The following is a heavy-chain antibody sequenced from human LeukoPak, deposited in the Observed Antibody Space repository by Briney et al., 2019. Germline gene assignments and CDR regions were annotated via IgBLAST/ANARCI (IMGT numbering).Heavy chain of an antibody. D-gene: IGHD1-26*01. CDR1: GFTFGDYG. J-gene: IGHJ4*02. CDR3: AKIPEGGTAGTYFDC. Sequence: PGGSLRLSCVASGFTFGDYGMHWVRQDPRKGLEGVAVISYDGSNKNYADSVKGRFTISRDSSKNTVYLQMNSLRAEDTAVYYCAKIPEGGTAGTYFDCWGQGTLVTVSS. V-gene: IGHV3-30*18. CDR2: ISYDGSNK.